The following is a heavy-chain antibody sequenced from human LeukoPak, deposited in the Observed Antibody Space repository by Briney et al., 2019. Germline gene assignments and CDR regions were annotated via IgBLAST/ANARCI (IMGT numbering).Heavy chain of an antibody. CDR3: ARARETVGIDY. Sequence: KPSETLSLTCAVYGESFSGHYWTWIRQSPGKGLEWIGEINHSGSANSNPSLKSRVTISADTSKNQFSLKMRSVTAADTAIYYCARARETVGIDYWGQGTLVTVSS. CDR2: INHSGSA. J-gene: IGHJ4*02. V-gene: IGHV4-34*01. CDR1: GESFSGHY. D-gene: IGHD1-26*01.